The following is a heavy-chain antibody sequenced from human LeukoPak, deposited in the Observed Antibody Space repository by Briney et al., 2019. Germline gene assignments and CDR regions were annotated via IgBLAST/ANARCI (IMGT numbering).Heavy chain of an antibody. CDR3: AKVVGTGTTPTDY. V-gene: IGHV4-61*01. CDR2: IYYSGST. D-gene: IGHD1-1*01. CDR1: GGSVSSGSYY. J-gene: IGHJ4*02. Sequence: PSETLSLTCTVSGGSVSSGSYYWSWIRQPPGKGLEWIGYIYYSGSTNYNPSLKSRVTISVDTSKNQFSLKLSSVTAADTAVYYCAKVVGTGTTPTDYWGQGTLVTVSS.